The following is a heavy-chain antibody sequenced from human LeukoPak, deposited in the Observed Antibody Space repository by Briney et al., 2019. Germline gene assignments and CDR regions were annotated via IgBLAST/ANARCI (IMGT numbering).Heavy chain of an antibody. CDR1: GYTFTDYY. J-gene: IGHJ3*02. CDR2: IDPHSGGT. V-gene: IGHV1-2*02. Sequence: ASVKVSCKASGYTFTDYYMHWGRQAPGQGLEWMGWIDPHSGGTNYAQRFQGRVTMTRDTSISTAYMELSRLRSDDTAVYYCAREYYDSSGRKHAFDIWGQGTMATVSS. CDR3: AREYYDSSGRKHAFDI. D-gene: IGHD3-22*01.